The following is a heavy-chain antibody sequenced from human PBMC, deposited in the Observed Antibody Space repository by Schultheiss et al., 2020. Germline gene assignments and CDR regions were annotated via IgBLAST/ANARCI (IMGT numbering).Heavy chain of an antibody. Sequence: ASVKVSCKASGGTFSSYAISWVRQAPGQGLEWMGWIDPYTGHTNYAQKFQGRVTMTRDTSTSTVYMELSSLRSEDTAVYYCARDTVAHTSMVPIDFWGQGTLVTVSS. V-gene: IGHV1-18*01. CDR1: GGTFSSYA. CDR2: IDPYTGHT. D-gene: IGHD5-18*01. CDR3: ARDTVAHTSMVPIDF. J-gene: IGHJ4*02.